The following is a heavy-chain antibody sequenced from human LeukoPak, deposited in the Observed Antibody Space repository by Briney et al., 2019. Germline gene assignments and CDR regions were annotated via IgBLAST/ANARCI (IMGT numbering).Heavy chain of an antibody. J-gene: IGHJ4*02. CDR1: GFTFSSYG. V-gene: IGHV3-23*01. CDR3: AGGRDGYNLNPID. Sequence: GGSLRLSCAASGFTFSSYGMSWVRQAPGKGLEWVSAISGSGGSTYYADSVKGRFTISRDNSKNTLYLQMNSLRAEDTAVYYCAGGRDGYNLNPIDWGQGTLVTVSS. D-gene: IGHD5-24*01. CDR2: ISGSGGST.